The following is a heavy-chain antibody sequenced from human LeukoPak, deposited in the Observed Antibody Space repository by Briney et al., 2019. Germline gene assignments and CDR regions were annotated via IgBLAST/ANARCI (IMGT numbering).Heavy chain of an antibody. Sequence: GESLKISCKGSGYSFSSWWIGWVRQMPGKGPEWMGVIYPGDSDTRYSPSFQGQVTISADKSISTAYLQWSSLKASDSAMYYCARRCSGNCYSFDYWGQGGLVTVSS. D-gene: IGHD2-21*02. CDR1: GYSFSSWW. V-gene: IGHV5-51*01. CDR3: ARRCSGNCYSFDY. CDR2: IYPGDSDT. J-gene: IGHJ4*02.